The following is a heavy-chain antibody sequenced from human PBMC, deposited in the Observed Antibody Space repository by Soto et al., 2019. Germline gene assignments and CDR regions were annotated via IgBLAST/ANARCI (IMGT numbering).Heavy chain of an antibody. Sequence: SETLSLNCTVSGGSISSSSYYWGWIRQPPGKGLEWIGSIYYSGSTYYNPSLKSRVTISVDTSKNQFSLKLSSVTAADTAGYYCARRGSNGGYFDYWGQGTLVTVSS. CDR2: IYYSGST. CDR1: GGSISSSSYY. CDR3: ARRGSNGGYFDY. V-gene: IGHV4-39*01. J-gene: IGHJ4*02. D-gene: IGHD3-10*01.